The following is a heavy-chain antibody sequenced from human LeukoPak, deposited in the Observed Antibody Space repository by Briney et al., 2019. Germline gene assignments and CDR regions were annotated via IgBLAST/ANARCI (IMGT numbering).Heavy chain of an antibody. Sequence: GGSLRLSCAASGFTFSSYGMHWVRQAPGKGLEWVAFIRYDGSNKYYADSVKGRFTISRDNSKNTLYLQMNSLRAEDTAVYYCAKDYDRVVTARKLYYFDYWGQGTLVTVSS. CDR1: GFTFSSYG. D-gene: IGHD2-21*02. V-gene: IGHV3-30*02. CDR3: AKDYDRVVTARKLYYFDY. CDR2: IRYDGSNK. J-gene: IGHJ4*02.